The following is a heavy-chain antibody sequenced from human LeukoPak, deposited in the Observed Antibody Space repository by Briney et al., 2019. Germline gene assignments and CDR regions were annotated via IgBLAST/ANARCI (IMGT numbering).Heavy chain of an antibody. CDR3: ARAPATYDSSGYCPEYFQH. J-gene: IGHJ1*01. Sequence: PSETLSLTCAVSGGSISSGGYSWSWIRQPPGKGLEWIGYIYHSGSTYYNPSLKSRVTISVDRSKNQFSLKLSSVTAADTAVYYCARAPATYDSSGYCPEYFQHWGQGTLVTVSS. D-gene: IGHD3-22*01. CDR2: IYHSGST. CDR1: GGSISSGGYS. V-gene: IGHV4-30-2*01.